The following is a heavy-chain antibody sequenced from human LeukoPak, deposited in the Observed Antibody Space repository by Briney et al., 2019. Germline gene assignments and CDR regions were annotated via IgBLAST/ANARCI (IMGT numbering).Heavy chain of an antibody. D-gene: IGHD3-10*01. CDR2: IKHDGSEK. V-gene: IGHV3-7*01. J-gene: IGHJ4*02. CDR3: ARGDYYGSGSYYDY. CDR1: GFTFSSYW. Sequence: GGSLRFSCAASGFTFSSYWMSWVRQAPGKGLEWVANIKHDGSEKYYVDSVKGRFTISRDNAKNSLYLQMNSLRAEDTAVYCCARGDYYGSGSYYDYWGQGTLVTVSS.